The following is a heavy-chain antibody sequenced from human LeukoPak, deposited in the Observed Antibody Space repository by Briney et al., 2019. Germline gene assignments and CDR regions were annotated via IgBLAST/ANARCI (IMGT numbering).Heavy chain of an antibody. Sequence: SETLSLTCTVSGGSISSSSYYWGWIHQPPGKGLEWIGSIYYSGSTYYNPSLKSRVTISVDTSKNQFSLKLSSVTAADTAVYYCARTYTAMAYDYWAREPWSPSPQ. CDR1: GGSISSSSYY. CDR3: ARTYTAMAYDY. V-gene: IGHV4-39*07. CDR2: IYYSGST. D-gene: IGHD5-18*01. J-gene: IGHJ4*02.